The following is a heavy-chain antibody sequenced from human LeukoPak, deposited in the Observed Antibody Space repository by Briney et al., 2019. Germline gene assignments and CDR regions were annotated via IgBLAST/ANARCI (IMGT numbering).Heavy chain of an antibody. J-gene: IGHJ3*02. V-gene: IGHV3-21*04. CDR3: AKEYYYDSSGYPDAFDI. Sequence: GGSLRLSCAASGFTFSTYTMTWVRQAPGKGLEWVSSISTSGTYIYYADSVKGRFTISRDNAKNSLYLQMNSLRAEDTAVYYCAKEYYYDSSGYPDAFDIWGQGTMVTVSS. CDR1: GFTFSTYT. CDR2: ISTSGTYI. D-gene: IGHD3-22*01.